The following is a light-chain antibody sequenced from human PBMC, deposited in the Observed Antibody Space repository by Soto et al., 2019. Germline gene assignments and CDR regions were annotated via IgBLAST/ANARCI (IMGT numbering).Light chain of an antibody. J-gene: IGLJ1*01. CDR2: EVN. V-gene: IGLV2-8*01. CDR3: SSYAGSSNV. Sequence: QSVLTPPPSASGSPGLSGAISCTGTSSDVGGYNYVSWYQQHPGKAPKLMIYEVNKRPSGVPDRFSGSKSGNTASLTVSGLQAEDEADYYCSSYAGSSNVFGTGTRSPS. CDR1: SSDVGGYNY.